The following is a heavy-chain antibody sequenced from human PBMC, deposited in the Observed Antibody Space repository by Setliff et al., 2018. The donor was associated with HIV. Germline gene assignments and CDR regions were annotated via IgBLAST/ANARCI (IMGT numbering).Heavy chain of an antibody. D-gene: IGHD6-6*01. CDR2: IYYSGST. CDR1: GGSISSGGYY. J-gene: IGHJ6*02. CDR3: ARDRELARHYYYGMDV. Sequence: SETLSLTCTVSGGSISSGGYYWSWIRQHPGKGLEWIGYIYYSGSTYYNPSLKSRVTISVDTSKNQFSLKLSSVTAADAAVYYCARDRELARHYYYGMDVWGQGTTVTVSS. V-gene: IGHV4-31*03.